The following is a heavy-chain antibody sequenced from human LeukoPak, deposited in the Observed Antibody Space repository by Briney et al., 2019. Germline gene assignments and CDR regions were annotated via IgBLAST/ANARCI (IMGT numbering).Heavy chain of an antibody. J-gene: IGHJ4*02. CDR3: ARSLGITSLDY. CDR1: GGSIRSYY. D-gene: IGHD1-14*01. V-gene: IGHV4-59*01. CDR2: IYYSGSI. Sequence: SETLSLTCSVSGGSIRSYYWNWIRQSPGKGLEWIGYIYYSGSINYNPSFKSRATMSVDTSKNQFSLKLHSVTAADTAMYCCARSLGITSLDYWGQGMLVTVSS.